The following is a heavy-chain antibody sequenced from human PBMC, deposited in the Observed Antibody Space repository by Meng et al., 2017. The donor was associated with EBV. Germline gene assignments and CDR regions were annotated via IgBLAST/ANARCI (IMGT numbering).Heavy chain of an antibody. CDR3: VRELVGGTFDY. CDR2: IIPAGGNT. CDR1: GYTFTSYY. Sequence: QVQLGQLGAEVQKPGASVKVSCKASGYTFTSYYLHWVRQAPGQGLEWMGIIIPAGGNTNYAQKFRGRFTMTRDTSTSTVYMDLSILTSEDTAVYYCVRELVGGTFDYWGQGTLVTVSS. J-gene: IGHJ4*02. D-gene: IGHD1/OR15-1a*01. V-gene: IGHV1-46*01.